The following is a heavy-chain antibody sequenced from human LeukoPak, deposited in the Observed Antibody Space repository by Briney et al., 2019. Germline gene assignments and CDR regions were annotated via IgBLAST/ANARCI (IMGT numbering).Heavy chain of an antibody. CDR2: IYSGGST. V-gene: IGHV3-53*01. Sequence: GGSLRLSCAASGFTVSSNYMSWVRQAPGKGLEWVSVIYSGGSTYYADSVKGRFTISRDNSKNTLYLQMNSLRAEDTAVYYCASAGSYYVVFDYWGQGTLVTVSS. D-gene: IGHD1-26*01. CDR3: ASAGSYYVVFDY. CDR1: GFTVSSNY. J-gene: IGHJ4*02.